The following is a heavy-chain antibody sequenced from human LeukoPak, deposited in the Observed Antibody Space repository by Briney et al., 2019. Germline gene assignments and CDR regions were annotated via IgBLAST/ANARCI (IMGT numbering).Heavy chain of an antibody. CDR1: GYTFTSYA. V-gene: IGHV1-3*01. J-gene: IGHJ6*04. CDR2: INAGNGNT. CDR3: ARGAIWGVLGV. D-gene: IGHD3-16*01. Sequence: GASVKVSCKASGYTFTSYAMHWVRQAPGQRLEWMGWINAGNGNTKYSQKFQGRVTMTRNTSISTAYMELSSLRSEDTAVYYCARGAIWGVLGVWGKGTTVTVSS.